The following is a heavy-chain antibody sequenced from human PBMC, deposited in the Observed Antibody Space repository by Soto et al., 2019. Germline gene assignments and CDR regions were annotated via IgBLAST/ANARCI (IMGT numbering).Heavy chain of an antibody. Sequence: GGSLRLSCAASGFTFSSYGMHWVRQAPGKGLEWVAVIWYDGSNKYYADSVKGRFTISRDNSKNTLYLQMNSLRAEDTAVYYCARIGTYSSGWYYFDYWGQGTLVTVSS. CDR3: ARIGTYSSGWYYFDY. J-gene: IGHJ4*02. CDR2: IWYDGSNK. CDR1: GFTFSSYG. D-gene: IGHD6-19*01. V-gene: IGHV3-33*01.